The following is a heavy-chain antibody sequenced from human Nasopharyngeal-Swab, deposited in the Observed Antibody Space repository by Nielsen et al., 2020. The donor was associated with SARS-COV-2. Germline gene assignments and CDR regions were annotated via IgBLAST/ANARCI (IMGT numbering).Heavy chain of an antibody. J-gene: IGHJ3*01. CDR3: AKDGVVRGDALDL. CDR1: AFTFNIYA. CDR2: VSASGGST. V-gene: IGHV3-23*01. Sequence: ESLKISCAASAFTFNIYAMAWVRRAPGRGLQWVTGVSASGGSTYYTDSVKGRFSISRDNSKNTLFLQMHSLRVEDTAVYYCAKDGVVRGDALDLWGQGTMVTVSS. D-gene: IGHD3-10*01.